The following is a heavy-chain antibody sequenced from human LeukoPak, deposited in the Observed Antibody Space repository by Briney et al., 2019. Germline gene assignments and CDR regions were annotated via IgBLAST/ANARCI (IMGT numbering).Heavy chain of an antibody. Sequence: ASVKVSCKASGGTFSSYAISWVRQAPGQGLEWMGGIIPIFGTANYAQKFQGRVTITADKSTSTAYMELSSLRSEDTAVYYCARGGPGRSLTIVPERTKYYMDVWGKGATVTVSS. CDR2: IIPIFGTA. V-gene: IGHV1-69*06. CDR3: ARGGPGRSLTIVPERTKYYMDV. CDR1: GGTFSSYA. D-gene: IGHD1-26*01. J-gene: IGHJ6*03.